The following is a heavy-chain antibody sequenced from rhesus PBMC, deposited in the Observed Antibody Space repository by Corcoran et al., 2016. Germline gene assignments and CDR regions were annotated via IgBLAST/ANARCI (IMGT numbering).Heavy chain of an antibody. CDR3: TREEGGSGWSGFDY. CDR2: ISPYNSNK. J-gene: IGHJ4*01. CDR1: GYTSTNYH. D-gene: IGHD6S26*01. V-gene: IGHV1-180*01. Sequence: QVQLVQSGAAIKQPGASAKPSCKASGYTSTNYHIHWVRQAPGQGLEWIGLISPYNSNKGYAQNFQGRVTITTDTSTSTGYMELSSLRSEDTAVYYCTREEGGSGWSGFDYWGQGVLVTVSS.